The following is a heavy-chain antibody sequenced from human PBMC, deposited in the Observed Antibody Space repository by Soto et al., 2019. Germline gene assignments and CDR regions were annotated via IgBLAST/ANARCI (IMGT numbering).Heavy chain of an antibody. J-gene: IGHJ4*02. CDR2: VWSDGTTK. Sequence: QVQLVESGGGVVQPGRSLRLSCAASEFTVSSHGMHWVRQAPGKGLEWVAVVWSDGTTKHYADSVKGRFTISRDDSKNTLDLQMNSLRVEDTAVYYCAKDRSSYSDDYWGQGTLVTVSS. D-gene: IGHD6-6*01. CDR3: AKDRSSYSDDY. CDR1: EFTVSSHG. V-gene: IGHV3-33*06.